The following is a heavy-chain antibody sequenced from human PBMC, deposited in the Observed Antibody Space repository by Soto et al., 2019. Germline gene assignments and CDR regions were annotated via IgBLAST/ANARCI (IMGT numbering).Heavy chain of an antibody. D-gene: IGHD3-22*01. CDR3: TRVDSYDSRGYFIPY. J-gene: IGHJ4*02. CDR1: GFSFSSYT. CDR2: ISSSSSYI. Sequence: EVQLVESGGGLVKTGGSLRLSCAASGFSFSSYTMNWVRQAPGKALEWVSSISSSSSYILYADSVKGRFTISRDNAKNSLYLQMNSLRAEDTAVYYCTRVDSYDSRGYFIPYWGQGTLVTVSS. V-gene: IGHV3-21*01.